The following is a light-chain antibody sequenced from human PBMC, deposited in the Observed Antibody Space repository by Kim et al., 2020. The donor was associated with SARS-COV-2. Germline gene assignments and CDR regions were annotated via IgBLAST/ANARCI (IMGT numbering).Light chain of an antibody. CDR2: GAS. J-gene: IGKJ3*01. Sequence: EIVLTQSPGTLSLSPGERATLSCRASQSVSSSYLAWYQQKPGQAPRLLIYGASSRATGIPDRFSGSGSGTDFTLTISRLEPEDFAVYYCQQYGSSCTFGPGNKVDIK. CDR3: QQYGSSCT. V-gene: IGKV3-20*01. CDR1: QSVSSSY.